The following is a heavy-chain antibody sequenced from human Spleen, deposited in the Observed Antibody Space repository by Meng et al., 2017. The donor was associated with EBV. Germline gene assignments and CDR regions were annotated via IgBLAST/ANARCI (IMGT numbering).Heavy chain of an antibody. J-gene: IGHJ4*02. CDR2: LIPMSGAP. CDR3: ASESGRGFTPDY. Sequence: QVQLVQSGAELKKPGSSVRVSCKTSGGTFRSDAISWVRQGPGQGLEWMGGLIPMSGAPHYAQKFQDRVTITADESTSTHYMDLSGLRSEDTAVYYCASESGRGFTPDYWGQGTLVTVSS. CDR1: GGTFRSDA. D-gene: IGHD3-10*01. V-gene: IGHV1-69*01.